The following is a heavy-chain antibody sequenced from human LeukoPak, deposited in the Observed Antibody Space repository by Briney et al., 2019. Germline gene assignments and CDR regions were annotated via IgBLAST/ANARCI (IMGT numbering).Heavy chain of an antibody. CDR3: VRDWGYDSSGYWQKYFDT. Sequence: GGSLRLSCATSGFTFTTFWMHWVRQAPGKGLVWVSRINHDGSSTDYADSVKGRFTISRDNAKNTVFLQMNSLRAEDTAVYYCVRDWGYDSSGYWQKYFDTWGQGTLVTVSS. CDR2: INHDGSST. J-gene: IGHJ4*02. D-gene: IGHD3-22*01. V-gene: IGHV3-74*01. CDR1: GFTFTTFW.